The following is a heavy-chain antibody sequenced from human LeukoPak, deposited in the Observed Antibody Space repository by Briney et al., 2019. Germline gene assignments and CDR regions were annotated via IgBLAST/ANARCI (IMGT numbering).Heavy chain of an antibody. D-gene: IGHD6-13*01. V-gene: IGHV3-23*01. J-gene: IGHJ4*02. CDR1: GFTFSNYA. CDR2: IAGGIGTT. Sequence: GGSLRLSCAASGFTFSNYAMNWVRQAPGEGLEWVSAIAGGIGTTFYADSVKGRFTISRDNSKNKLYLQLRSLRAEDTAVYYCAKALTAASGEVFQFDYWGQGTRVTVS. CDR3: AKALTAASGEVFQFDY.